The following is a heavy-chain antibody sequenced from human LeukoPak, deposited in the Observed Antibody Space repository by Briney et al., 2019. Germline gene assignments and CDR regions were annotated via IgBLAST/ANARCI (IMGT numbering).Heavy chain of an antibody. J-gene: IGHJ4*02. V-gene: IGHV1-24*01. CDR2: FDPEDGET. CDR1: GYTLTELS. Sequence: ASVKVSCKVSGYTLTELSMHWVRQAPGKGLEWMGGFDPEDGETIYAQEFQGRVTMTEDTSTDTAYMELSSLRSEDTAVYYCATDLGIAVAARSVDYWGQGTLVTVSS. D-gene: IGHD6-19*01. CDR3: ATDLGIAVAARSVDY.